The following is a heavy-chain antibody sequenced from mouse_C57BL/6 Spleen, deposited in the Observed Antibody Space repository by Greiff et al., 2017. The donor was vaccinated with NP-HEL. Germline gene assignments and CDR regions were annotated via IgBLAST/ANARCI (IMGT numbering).Heavy chain of an antibody. CDR1: GYTFTDYY. V-gene: IGHV1-26*01. Sequence: EVQLQQSGPELVKPGASVKISCKASGYTFTDYYMNWVKQSHGKSLEWIGDINPNNGGTSYNQKFKGKATLTVDKSSSTAYMELRSLTSEDSAVYYCARPPPYDYDEIGYAMDYWGQGTSVTVSS. CDR2: INPNNGGT. CDR3: ARPPPYDYDEIGYAMDY. D-gene: IGHD2-4*01. J-gene: IGHJ4*01.